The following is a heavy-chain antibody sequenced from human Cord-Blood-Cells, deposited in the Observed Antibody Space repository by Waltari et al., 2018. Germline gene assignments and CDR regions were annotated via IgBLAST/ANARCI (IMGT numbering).Heavy chain of an antibody. J-gene: IGHJ4*02. V-gene: IGHV4-4*02. D-gene: IGHD3-22*01. CDR2: IYHSGST. Sequence: NWWSWVRQPPGKGLEWIGEIYHSGSTNYNPSLKSRVTISVDKSKNQFSLKLSSVTAADTAVYYCAVRDSSGYYYFDYWGQGTLVTVSS. CDR3: AVRDSSGYYYFDY. CDR1: NW.